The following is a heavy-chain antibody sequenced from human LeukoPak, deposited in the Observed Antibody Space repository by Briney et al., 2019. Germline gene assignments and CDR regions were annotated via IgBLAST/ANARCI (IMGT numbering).Heavy chain of an antibody. CDR2: IYTSGST. CDR3: ASDYRGVVDY. J-gene: IGHJ4*02. D-gene: IGHD3-10*01. CDR1: SGSISSGSYY. V-gene: IGHV4-61*02. Sequence: SETLSLTCTVSSGSISSGSYYWSWIRQPAGKGLEWIGRIYTSGSTNYNPSLKSRVTISVDTSKNQFSLKLSSVTAADTAVYYCASDYRGVVDYWGQGTLVTVSS.